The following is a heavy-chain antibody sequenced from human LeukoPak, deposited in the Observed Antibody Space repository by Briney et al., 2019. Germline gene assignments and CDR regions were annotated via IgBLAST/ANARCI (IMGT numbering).Heavy chain of an antibody. D-gene: IGHD1-1*01. V-gene: IGHV1-46*01. CDR1: GFNFISYY. CDR3: ARDFPGLADDESRFDH. CDR2: INPSSGST. Sequence: GASVKVSCKAPGFNFISYYMHWVRQAPGQGLEWVGIINPSSGSTNYARKFQGRVTMTRDTSTSTVYMELNSLRSEDTAVYYCARDFPGLADDESRFDHWGQGTLVTVFS. J-gene: IGHJ4*02.